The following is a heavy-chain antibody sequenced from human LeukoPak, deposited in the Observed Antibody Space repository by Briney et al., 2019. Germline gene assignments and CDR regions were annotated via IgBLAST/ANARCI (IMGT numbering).Heavy chain of an antibody. CDR1: GGSFSGYY. CDR2: INHSGST. V-gene: IGHV4-34*01. CDR3: ARENYYDTSD. D-gene: IGHD3-22*01. J-gene: IGHJ4*02. Sequence: SETLSLTCAVYGGSFSGYYWSWIRQPPGKGLEWIGEINHSGSTNYNPSLKSRVTMSIATSKNQFSLSLRSVTAADTAVYYCARENYYDTSDWGQGTLVTVSS.